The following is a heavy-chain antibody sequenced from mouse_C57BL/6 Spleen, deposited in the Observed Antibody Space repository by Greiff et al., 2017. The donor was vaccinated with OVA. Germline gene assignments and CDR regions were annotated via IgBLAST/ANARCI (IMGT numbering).Heavy chain of an antibody. CDR2: IRSKSNNYAT. J-gene: IGHJ4*01. CDR3: VRHKGDY. V-gene: IGHV10-1*01. Sequence: DVHLVESGGGLVQPKGSLKLSCAASGFSFNTYAMNWVRQAPGKGLEWVARIRSKSNNYATYYADSVKDRFTISRDDSESMLYLQMNNLKTEDTAMYYCVRHKGDYWGQGTSVTVSS. CDR1: GFSFNTYA.